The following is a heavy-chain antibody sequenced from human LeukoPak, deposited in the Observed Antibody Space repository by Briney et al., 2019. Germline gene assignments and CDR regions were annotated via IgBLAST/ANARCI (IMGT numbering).Heavy chain of an antibody. CDR2: ISAYNGNT. D-gene: IGHD6-19*01. CDR1: GYTFTSYG. V-gene: IGHV1-18*01. J-gene: IGHJ6*02. Sequence: ASVKVSCKASGYTFTSYGISWVRQAPGQGLEWMGWISAYNGNTNYAQKLQGRVTMTTDTSTSTAYMKLRSLRSDDTAVYYCARDSGSGWYYYYYGMDVWGQGTTVTVSS. CDR3: ARDSGSGWYYYYYGMDV.